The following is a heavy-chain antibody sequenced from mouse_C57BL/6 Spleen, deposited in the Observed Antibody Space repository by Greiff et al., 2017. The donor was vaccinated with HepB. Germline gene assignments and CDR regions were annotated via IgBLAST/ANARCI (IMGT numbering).Heavy chain of an antibody. V-gene: IGHV14-4*01. CDR3: TPRRRYYFDY. CDR1: GFNIKDDY. J-gene: IGHJ2*01. CDR2: IDPENGDT. Sequence: EVQLQQSGAELVRPGASVKLSCTASGFNIKDDYMHWVKQRPEQGLEWIGWIDPENGDTEYASKFQGKATITADTSSNTAYLQLSSLTSEDTAVYYCTPRRRYYFDYWGQGTTLTVSS.